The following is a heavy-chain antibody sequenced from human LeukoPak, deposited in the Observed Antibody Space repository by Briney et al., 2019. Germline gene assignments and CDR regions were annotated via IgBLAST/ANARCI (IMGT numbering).Heavy chain of an antibody. CDR2: INHSGST. J-gene: IGHJ4*02. V-gene: IGHV4-34*01. D-gene: IGHD3-9*01. CDR3: AAAINYDILTGYFY. CDR1: GGSFSGYY. Sequence: SETLSLTCAVYGGSFSGYYWSWIRQPPGKGLEWIGEINHSGSTNYNPSLKSRVTISVDTSKNQLSLKLSSVTAADTAVYYCAAAINYDILTGYFYWGQGTLVTVSS.